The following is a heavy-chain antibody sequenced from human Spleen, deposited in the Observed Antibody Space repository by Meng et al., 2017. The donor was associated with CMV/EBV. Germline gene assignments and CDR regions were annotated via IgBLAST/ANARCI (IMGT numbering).Heavy chain of an antibody. J-gene: IGHJ4*02. CDR2: IYSGGST. Sequence: GESLKISCAASGFTFSSYAMSWVRQAPGKGLEWVSVIYSGGSTYYADSVKGRFTISRDNSKNTLYLQMNSLRAEDTAVYYCARAPRWGSSPSNWGQGTLVTVSS. V-gene: IGHV3-66*02. CDR3: ARAPRWGSSPSN. CDR1: GFTFSSYA. D-gene: IGHD6-13*01.